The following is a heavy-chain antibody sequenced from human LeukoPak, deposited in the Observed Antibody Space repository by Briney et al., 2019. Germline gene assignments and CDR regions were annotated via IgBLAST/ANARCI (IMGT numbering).Heavy chain of an antibody. V-gene: IGHV4-59*01. D-gene: IGHD3-22*01. Sequence: SETLSLTCTVSGGSISSYYWSWIRQPPGKGLEWIGYIYYSGSTNYNPSLKSRVTISVDTSKNQFSLKLSSVTAADTAMYYCARDGHYYDSSGYYLGGAFDIWGQGTMVTVSS. CDR1: GGSISSYY. CDR3: ARDGHYYDSSGYYLGGAFDI. CDR2: IYYSGST. J-gene: IGHJ3*02.